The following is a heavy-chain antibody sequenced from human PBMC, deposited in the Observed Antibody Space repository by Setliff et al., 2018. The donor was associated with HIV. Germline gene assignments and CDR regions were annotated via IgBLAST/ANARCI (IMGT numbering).Heavy chain of an antibody. CDR1: GGTISSYY. Sequence: SETLSPTCTASGGTISSYYWSWIRQPPGKGLEWIGHICTSGSTNYNPSLKSRVTMSVGTSKNQFSLKLSSVTAADTAVYYCARCYYNFWSGYPLDYMDVWGKGTTVTVSS. CDR3: ARCYYNFWSGYPLDYMDV. J-gene: IGHJ6*03. V-gene: IGHV4-4*08. D-gene: IGHD3-3*01. CDR2: ICTSGST.